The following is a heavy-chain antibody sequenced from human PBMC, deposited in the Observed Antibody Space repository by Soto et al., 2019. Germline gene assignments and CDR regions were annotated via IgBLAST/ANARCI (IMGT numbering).Heavy chain of an antibody. CDR2: ISHTGQT. J-gene: IGHJ5*02. Sequence: SETLSLTCRISGGSIFNYFWTWIRQSPGNRLEWIGDISHTGQTNYNPSLKSRVTLSVDISENEFSLRLASVTPADSALYFCARESSNIYDRHFRLDPWGQGTLVTGSS. CDR1: GGSIFNYF. D-gene: IGHD3-16*01. CDR3: ARESSNIYDRHFRLDP. V-gene: IGHV4-59*01.